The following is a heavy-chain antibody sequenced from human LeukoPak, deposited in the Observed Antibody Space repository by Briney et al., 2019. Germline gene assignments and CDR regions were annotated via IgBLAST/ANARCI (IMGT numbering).Heavy chain of an antibody. CDR2: ISGSGGST. CDR3: AKAPSTSTAIRY. Sequence: GGSLRLSCAASGFTFSSYAMSWVRHAPGKGLEWVSAISGSGGSTYYAASVKGRFTISRDNSKNTLYLQMNSLRAEDTAVYYCAKAPSTSTAIRYWGQGTLVTVSS. J-gene: IGHJ4*02. D-gene: IGHD2-2*02. CDR1: GFTFSSYA. V-gene: IGHV3-23*01.